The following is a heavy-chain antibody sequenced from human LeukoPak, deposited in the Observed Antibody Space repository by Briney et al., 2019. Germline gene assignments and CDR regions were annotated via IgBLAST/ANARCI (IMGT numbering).Heavy chain of an antibody. V-gene: IGHV3-7*01. Sequence: GGSLRLSCAASGFMFSSYSMSWVRQAPGKGLEWVANIKQDGSEKNYVDSVKGRFTISRDNSKNTLYLQMNSLRAEDTAVYYCARDYGPSGNFDYWGQGTLVTVSS. CDR2: IKQDGSEK. D-gene: IGHD3-10*01. CDR3: ARDYGPSGNFDY. CDR1: GFMFSSYS. J-gene: IGHJ4*02.